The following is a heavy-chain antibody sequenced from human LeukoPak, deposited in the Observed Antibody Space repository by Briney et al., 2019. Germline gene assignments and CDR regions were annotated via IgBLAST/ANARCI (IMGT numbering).Heavy chain of an antibody. CDR2: IYYSGST. J-gene: IGHJ4*02. D-gene: IGHD6-19*01. CDR1: GGSISSGGYY. V-gene: IGHV4-31*03. Sequence: PSETLSLTCTVSGGSISSGGYYWSWIRQHPGKGLEWIGYIYYSGSTYYNPSLKSRVTISVDTSKNQFSLRLSSVTAADTAVYYCATGGYSSGCHDYWGQGTLVTVSS. CDR3: ATGGYSSGCHDY.